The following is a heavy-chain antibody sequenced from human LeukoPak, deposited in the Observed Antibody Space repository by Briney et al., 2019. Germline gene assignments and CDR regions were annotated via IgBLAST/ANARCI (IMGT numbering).Heavy chain of an antibody. V-gene: IGHV3-66*01. CDR2: IYSGGST. CDR3: TTVAPVQAGAFDI. Sequence: GGSLRLSCAASGFTVSSNYMSWVRQAPGKGLEWVSVIYSGGSTYYADSVKGRFTISRDNSKNTLYLQMNSLRTDDTAVYYCTTVAPVQAGAFDIWGQGTMVTVSS. CDR1: GFTVSSNY. D-gene: IGHD1-1*01. J-gene: IGHJ3*02.